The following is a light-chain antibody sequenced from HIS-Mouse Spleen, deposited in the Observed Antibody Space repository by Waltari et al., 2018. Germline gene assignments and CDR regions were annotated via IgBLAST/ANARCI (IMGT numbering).Light chain of an antibody. J-gene: IGKJ2*01. V-gene: IGKV4-1*01. CDR1: QSVLYSSNNKNY. CDR3: QQYYSTPYT. CDR2: WAS. Sequence: DIVMTQSPDSLDVSLGEGATINCKSSQSVLYSSNNKNYLAWYQQKPGQPPKRLIYWASTRASGVPYRFSGSESGTDFTLTISSLPAEDVAVYYCQQYYSTPYTFGQGTKLELK.